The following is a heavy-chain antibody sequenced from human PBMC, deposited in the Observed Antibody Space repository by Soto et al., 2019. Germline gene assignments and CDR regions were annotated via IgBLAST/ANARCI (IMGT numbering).Heavy chain of an antibody. CDR1: GFTFSTYA. CDR2: ISSNGGTT. Sequence: EVQLVDAGGGLVQPGGPLGFSCAASGFTFSTYARQGVRQAPGKGLEFVSSISSNGGTTNYAYSVRGRFTISRDNSRDTMYLQMGSLRPEDLAVYYCARDGRAMNDYWGQGTLVTVSS. J-gene: IGHJ4*02. V-gene: IGHV3-64*01. CDR3: ARDGRAMNDY. D-gene: IGHD5-18*01.